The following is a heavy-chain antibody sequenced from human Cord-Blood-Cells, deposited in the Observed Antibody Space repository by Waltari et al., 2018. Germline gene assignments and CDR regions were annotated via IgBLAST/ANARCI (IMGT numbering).Heavy chain of an antibody. D-gene: IGHD6-13*01. CDR2: INHSGST. J-gene: IGHJ4*02. V-gene: IGHV4-34*01. Sequence: QVQLQQWGAGLLKPSETLSLTCAVYGGSFSGYYLSWIRQPPGKGLEWIGEINHSGSTNYNPSLKSRVTISVDTSKNQFSLKLSSVTAADTAVYYCARTRQQLVDYWGQGTLVTVSS. CDR3: ARTRQQLVDY. CDR1: GGSFSGYY.